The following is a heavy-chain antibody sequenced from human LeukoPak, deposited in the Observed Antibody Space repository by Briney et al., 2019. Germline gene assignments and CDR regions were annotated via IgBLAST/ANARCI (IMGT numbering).Heavy chain of an antibody. CDR1: GGSISSSSYY. V-gene: IGHV4-39*01. Sequence: KPSETLSLTCTVSGGSISSSSYYWGWIRQPPGKGLEWIGSIYYSGSTYYNPSLKSRVTISVDTSKNQFSLKLSSVTAADTAVYYCARQFFGITMVRGVINSCFDYWGQGTLVTVSS. J-gene: IGHJ4*02. CDR3: ARQFFGITMVRGVINSCFDY. D-gene: IGHD3-10*01. CDR2: IYYSGST.